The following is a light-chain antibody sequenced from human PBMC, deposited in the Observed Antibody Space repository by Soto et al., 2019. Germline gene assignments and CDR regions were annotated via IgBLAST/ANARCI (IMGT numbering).Light chain of an antibody. CDR2: DVS. CDR3: NSYTVNNTLNV. V-gene: IGLV2-14*03. J-gene: IGLJ2*01. CDR1: SSDVVDYNY. Sequence: QSALTQPASVSGSPGQSINISCTGTSSDVVDYNYVSWYQLHPGKAPKLVIYDVSYRPSGVSNRFSGSKSANAASLTISGLQAEDEADYYCNSYTVNNTLNVYVGGTKVTVL.